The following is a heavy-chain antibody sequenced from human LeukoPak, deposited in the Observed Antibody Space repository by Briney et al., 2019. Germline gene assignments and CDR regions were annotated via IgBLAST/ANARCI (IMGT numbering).Heavy chain of an antibody. CDR1: GGSISSGGYS. V-gene: IGHV4-61*08. CDR3: ARSNILTYYYDSSGPLDY. J-gene: IGHJ4*02. Sequence: PSETLSLTCAVSGGSISSGGYSWSWIRQPPGKGLEWIGYIYYSGSTNYNPSLKSRVTISVDTSKNQFSLKLSSVTAADTAVYYCARSNILTYYYDSSGPLDYWGQGTLVTVSS. CDR2: IYYSGST. D-gene: IGHD3-22*01.